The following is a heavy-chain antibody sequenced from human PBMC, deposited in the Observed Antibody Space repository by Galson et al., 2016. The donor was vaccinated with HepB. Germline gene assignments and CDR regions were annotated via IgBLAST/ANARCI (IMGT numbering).Heavy chain of an antibody. V-gene: IGHV3-53*04. J-gene: IGHJ6*02. CDR2: IYSGGSR. D-gene: IGHD5-18*01. CDR1: GLTVSANY. CDR3: AIPRGYRYSMDV. Sequence: SLSLSCAASGLTVSANYMSWVRQAPGKGLEWVSVIYSGGSRYYADFVKGRFTISRHNSNSTLYLQMNSLRPEDTAVYFCAIPRGYRYSMDVWGQGTTVTVSS.